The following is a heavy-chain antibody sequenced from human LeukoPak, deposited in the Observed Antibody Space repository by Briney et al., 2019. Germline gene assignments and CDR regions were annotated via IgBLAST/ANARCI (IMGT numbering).Heavy chain of an antibody. D-gene: IGHD4-17*01. V-gene: IGHV3-30*19. Sequence: PGGSLRLSCAASGFTFSSHGMHWVRQAPGKGLEWVAVISYDGSNKYYADSVKGRFTISRDNSKNTLYLQMNSLRAVDTAVYYCARENGDYSYYYYYYGMDVWGQGTTVTVSS. J-gene: IGHJ6*02. CDR3: ARENGDYSYYYYYYGMDV. CDR1: GFTFSSHG. CDR2: ISYDGSNK.